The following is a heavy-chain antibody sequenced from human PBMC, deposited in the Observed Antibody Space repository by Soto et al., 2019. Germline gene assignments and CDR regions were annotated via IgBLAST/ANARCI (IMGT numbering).Heavy chain of an antibody. CDR2: IRPGGNT. CDR3: AREGLYCSGGSCYSNNWFDP. V-gene: IGHV4-4*07. CDR1: GGSVSDYY. D-gene: IGHD2-15*01. Sequence: SETLSLTCTVYGGSVSDYYWSWVRQPAGKGLEWIGRIRPGGNTNYSPSLMSRVTMSVDRSKNQFSLKLSSVTAADTAVYYCAREGLYCSGGSCYSNNWFDPWGQGTLVTVSS. J-gene: IGHJ5*02.